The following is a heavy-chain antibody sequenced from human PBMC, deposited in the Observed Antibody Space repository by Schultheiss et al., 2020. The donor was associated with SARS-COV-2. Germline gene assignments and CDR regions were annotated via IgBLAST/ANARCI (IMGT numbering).Heavy chain of an antibody. Sequence: GESLKISCAASGFTFSSYEMNWVRQAPGKGLEWVANIKQDGSEKYYVDSVKGRFTISRDNAKNSLYLQMNSLRAEDTAVYYCARDPVVGMTQYYFDYWGQGTLVTVSS. CDR1: GFTFSSYE. CDR2: IKQDGSEK. J-gene: IGHJ4*01. V-gene: IGHV3-7*01. CDR3: ARDPVVGMTQYYFDY. D-gene: IGHD7-27*01.